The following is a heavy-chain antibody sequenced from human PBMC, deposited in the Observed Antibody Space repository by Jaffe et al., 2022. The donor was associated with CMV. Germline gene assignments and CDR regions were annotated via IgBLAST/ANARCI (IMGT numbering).Heavy chain of an antibody. CDR1: GFTFSDHY. V-gene: IGHV3-72*01. J-gene: IGHJ5*02. CDR2: IRNKAFGHTT. CDR3: ARGSSNNNWLSSDWFDA. Sequence: EVQLVESGGGLVQSGGSLRLSCAASGFTFSDHYMDWVRQAPGKGLEWVGRIRNKAFGHTTEYAASVKGRFTISRDDAQNSLYLQMNSLKIEDTAVYFCARGSSNNNWLSSDWFDAWGQGTLVTVSS. D-gene: IGHD1-1*01.